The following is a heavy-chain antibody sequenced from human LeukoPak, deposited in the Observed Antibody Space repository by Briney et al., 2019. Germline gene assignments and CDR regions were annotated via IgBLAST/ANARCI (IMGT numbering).Heavy chain of an antibody. CDR1: GGTFSSYA. CDR3: ARCSSHDILTGYPKPPFDY. J-gene: IGHJ4*02. D-gene: IGHD3-9*01. V-gene: IGHV1-69*06. Sequence: SVKVSCKASGGTFSSYAISWVRQAPGQGLEWMGGIIPIFGTANYAQKFQGRVTITADKSTSTAYMELSSLRSEDTAVYYCARCSSHDILTGYPKPPFDYWGQGTLVTVSS. CDR2: IIPIFGTA.